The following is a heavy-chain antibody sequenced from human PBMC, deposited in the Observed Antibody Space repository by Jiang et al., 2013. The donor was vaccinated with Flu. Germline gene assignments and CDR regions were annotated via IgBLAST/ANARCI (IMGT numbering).Heavy chain of an antibody. J-gene: IGHJ6*02. D-gene: IGHD2-8*01. CDR2: TVPIFGTT. CDR1: GSTVSSFT. V-gene: IGHV1-69*01. CDR3: ARSYCTNGVCYSYYYYYYGMDV. Sequence: CKASGSTVSSFTITWVRQAPGQGLEWVGVTVPIFGTTKYAQKFQGRVTITADESTSTAYMELSSLRSEDTAVYYCARSYCTNGVCYSYYYYYYGMDVWGQGTTVTVSS.